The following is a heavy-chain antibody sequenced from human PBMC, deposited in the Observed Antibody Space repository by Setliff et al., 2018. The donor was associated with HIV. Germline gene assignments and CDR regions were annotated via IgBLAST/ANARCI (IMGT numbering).Heavy chain of an antibody. CDR3: IRGVICSGGNCNYYYSMAA. CDR2: IRNRANSYTT. J-gene: IGHJ6*03. Sequence: GGSLRLSCSASGFTFSDHYMDWVRQAPGKGLEWVGRIRNRANSYTTEYAASVKGRFTISRDDSKNSLSLQINSLRAENTAVYYCIRGVICSGGNCNYYYSMAARGNGPTVTVSS. CDR1: GFTFSDHY. D-gene: IGHD2-15*01. V-gene: IGHV3-72*01.